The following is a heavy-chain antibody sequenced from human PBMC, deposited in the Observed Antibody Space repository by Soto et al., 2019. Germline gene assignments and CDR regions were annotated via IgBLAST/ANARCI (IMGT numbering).Heavy chain of an antibody. CDR2: IYHGGTT. CDR3: AKAHAMVVAGSTFDY. CDR1: GYSISSGSY. J-gene: IGHJ4*01. D-gene: IGHD6-19*01. V-gene: IGHV4-38-2*02. Sequence: PSETLSLTCSVSGYSISSGSYWGWIRQPPGKGPEWIASIYHGGTTFYNPSLKSRITISVDTSNNQFSLRLRSVTAADTAVYYCAKAHAMVVAGSTFDYWGHGTLVTVSS.